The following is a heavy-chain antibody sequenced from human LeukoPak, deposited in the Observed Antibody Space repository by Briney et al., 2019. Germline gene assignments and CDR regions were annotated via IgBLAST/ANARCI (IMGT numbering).Heavy chain of an antibody. D-gene: IGHD6-19*01. CDR1: GGTFSSYA. V-gene: IGHV1-69*13. Sequence: SVKVSCKAFGGTFSSYAISWVRRAPGQGLEWMGGIIPIFGTANYAQKFQGRVTITADESTSTAYMELSSLRSEDTAVYYCARSGSGWSTGYFQHWGQGTLVTVSS. J-gene: IGHJ1*01. CDR3: ARSGSGWSTGYFQH. CDR2: IIPIFGTA.